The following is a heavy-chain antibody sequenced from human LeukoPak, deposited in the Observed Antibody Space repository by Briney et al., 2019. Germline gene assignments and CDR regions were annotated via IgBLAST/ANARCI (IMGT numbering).Heavy chain of an antibody. Sequence: GGSLRLSCAGSEFNVSNNYMSWVRQAPGKGLEWVAVIYRGGTTYYADSVRGRFTISRDNSKNTLYLQMNSLRVEDTAVYYCFSLTYDYWGQGSLVTVSS. D-gene: IGHD4/OR15-4a*01. CDR2: IYRGGTT. V-gene: IGHV3-53*01. J-gene: IGHJ4*02. CDR3: FSLTYDY. CDR1: EFNVSNNY.